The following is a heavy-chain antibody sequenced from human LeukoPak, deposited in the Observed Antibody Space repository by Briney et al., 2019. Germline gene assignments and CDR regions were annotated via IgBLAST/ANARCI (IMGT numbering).Heavy chain of an antibody. Sequence: PGGSLRLSCAASGFTFSSYGMHWVRQAPGKGLEWVAFIRYDGSNKYYADSVKRRFTISRDNSKNTLYLQMNSLRAEDTAVYYCAKDPHPFRGVIVFFDYWGQGTLVTVSS. CDR2: IRYDGSNK. D-gene: IGHD3-10*01. V-gene: IGHV3-30*02. J-gene: IGHJ4*02. CDR3: AKDPHPFRGVIVFFDY. CDR1: GFTFSSYG.